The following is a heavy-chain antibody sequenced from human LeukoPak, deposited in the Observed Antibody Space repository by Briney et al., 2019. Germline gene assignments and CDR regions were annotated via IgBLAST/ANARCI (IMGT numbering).Heavy chain of an antibody. CDR3: AVAYCSGGSCYPDV. CDR2: IIPIFGTA. Sequence: GASVKVSCKASGGTFSSYAISWVRQAPGQGLEWMGGIIPIFGTANYAQKFQGRVTITADESTSTAYMELSSLRSEDTAVYYCAVAYCSGGSCYPDVWGQGTTVTVSS. J-gene: IGHJ6*02. V-gene: IGHV1-69*13. D-gene: IGHD2-15*01. CDR1: GGTFSSYA.